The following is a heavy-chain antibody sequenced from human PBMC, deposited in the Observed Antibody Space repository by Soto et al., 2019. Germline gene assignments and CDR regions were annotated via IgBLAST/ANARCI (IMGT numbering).Heavy chain of an antibody. V-gene: IGHV5-51*01. CDR3: ARGEGYCSGGSCPARGYGMDV. CDR2: IYPGDSDT. D-gene: IGHD2-15*01. Sequence: PGESLKISCKGSGYSFTSYWIGRVRQMPGKGLEWMGIIYPGDSDTRCSPSFQGQVTISADKSISTAYLQWSSLKASDTAMYYCARGEGYCSGGSCPARGYGMDVWGQGTTVTVSS. CDR1: GYSFTSYW. J-gene: IGHJ6*02.